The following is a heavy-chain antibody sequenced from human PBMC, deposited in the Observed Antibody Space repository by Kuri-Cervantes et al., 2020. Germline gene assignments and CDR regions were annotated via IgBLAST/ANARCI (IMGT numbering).Heavy chain of an antibody. J-gene: IGHJ4*02. V-gene: IGHV4-59*01. CDR3: ATAGANWGLNHFDS. Sequence: GSLRLSCAVYGGSFSGYYWSWIRQPPGKGLEWIGSIYYSGSTNYNPSLKSRVTISVDTSKNQFSLKLSSVTAAGTAVYYCATAGANWGLNHFDSWGQGTLVTVSS. CDR2: IYYSGST. D-gene: IGHD7-27*01. CDR1: GGSFSGYY.